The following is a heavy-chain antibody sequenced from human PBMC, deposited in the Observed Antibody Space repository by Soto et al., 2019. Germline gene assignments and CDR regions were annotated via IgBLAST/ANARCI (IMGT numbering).Heavy chain of an antibody. CDR3: AKDKFALGQQLVPTGFDD. Sequence: SLRLSCAASGFTFEDYAMHWVRQAPGKGLEWVSGISWNSGSIGYADSVKGRFTISRDNAKNSLYLQMNSLRAEDTALYYCAKDKFALGQQLVPTGFDDWGQGTLVTVSS. J-gene: IGHJ4*02. CDR2: ISWNSGSI. CDR1: GFTFEDYA. D-gene: IGHD6-13*01. V-gene: IGHV3-9*01.